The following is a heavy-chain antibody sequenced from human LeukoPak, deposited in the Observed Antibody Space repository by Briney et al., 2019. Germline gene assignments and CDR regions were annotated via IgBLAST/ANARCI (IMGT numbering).Heavy chain of an antibody. CDR3: ARDPYSGNYGNDYYYYMDV. CDR1: GFTFSSYN. CDR2: ITSSATYI. Sequence: GGSLRLSCAASGFTFSSYNMNWVRQAPGKAMEWVSSITSSATYISYADSVKGRFTISRDNAKNSLYLQMDSLGPEDTAVYYCARDPYSGNYGNDYYYYMDVWGKGTTVTISS. D-gene: IGHD1-26*01. V-gene: IGHV3-21*01. J-gene: IGHJ6*03.